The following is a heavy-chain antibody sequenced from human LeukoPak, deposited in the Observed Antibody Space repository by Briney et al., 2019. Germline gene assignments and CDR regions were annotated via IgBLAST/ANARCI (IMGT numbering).Heavy chain of an antibody. J-gene: IGHJ4*02. CDR3: ARGDTAMGYFDY. CDR2: IIPIFGTA. CDR1: GGTSSSYA. Sequence: GASVKVSCKASGGTSSSYAISWVRQAPGQGLEWMGGIIPIFGTANYAQKFQGRVTITADESTSTAYMELSSLRSEDTAVYYCARGDTAMGYFDYWGQGTLVTVSS. D-gene: IGHD5-18*01. V-gene: IGHV1-69*13.